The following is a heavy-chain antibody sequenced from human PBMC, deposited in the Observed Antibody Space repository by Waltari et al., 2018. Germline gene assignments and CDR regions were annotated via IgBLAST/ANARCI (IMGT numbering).Heavy chain of an antibody. D-gene: IGHD3-10*01. CDR1: GFTFSSYS. CDR2: ISSSSSYI. J-gene: IGHJ4*02. CDR3: ARDAGEMDFDY. Sequence: EVQLVESGGGLVKPGGSLRLSCAASGFTFSSYSMNWVRQAPVKGREWVSTISSSSSYIYYADSVKGRFTISRDNAKNSLYLQMNSLRAEDTAVYYCARDAGEMDFDYWGQGTLVTVSS. V-gene: IGHV3-21*01.